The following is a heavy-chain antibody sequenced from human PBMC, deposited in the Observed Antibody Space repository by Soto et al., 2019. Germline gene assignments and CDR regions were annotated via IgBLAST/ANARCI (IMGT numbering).Heavy chain of an antibody. V-gene: IGHV4-31*01. D-gene: IGHD6-13*01. Sequence: SETLSLTCTVSGVSISRAAYHWRWIRQHPGKGLEWFGFIYYNWNTSYKPSLQSLISISLDTSKSQFYMALTSVTAADTAVYYCARYRFSGSWSKFDYWGQ. CDR1: GVSISRAAYH. CDR3: ARYRFSGSWSKFDY. CDR2: IYYNWNT. J-gene: IGHJ4*02.